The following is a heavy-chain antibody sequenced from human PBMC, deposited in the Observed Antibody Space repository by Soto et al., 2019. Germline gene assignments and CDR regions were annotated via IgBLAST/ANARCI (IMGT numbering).Heavy chain of an antibody. CDR2: VSYDGSIE. Sequence: GGSLRLSCTASGFTFSSYAMHWVRQAPGRGLEWVTVVSYDGSIENYVDSVRGRFTISRDNSKNTVFLQMNSLRVEDTAVYYCAKDLYYYDFSLDDSWGQGTLVTVSS. D-gene: IGHD3-16*01. CDR3: AKDLYYYDFSLDDS. CDR1: GFTFSSYA. V-gene: IGHV3-30*18. J-gene: IGHJ5*02.